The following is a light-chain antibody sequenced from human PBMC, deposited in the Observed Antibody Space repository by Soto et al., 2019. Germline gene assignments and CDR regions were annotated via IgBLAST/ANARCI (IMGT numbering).Light chain of an antibody. CDR1: QSVSSSY. Sequence: EIVLTQSPGPLSLSPGEGATLSCRASQSVSSSYLAWYQQKPGQAPRLLIYDASSRASGIPARFSGSGSGTDFTLTISSLEPEDFAVYHCQQRSNWPSITFGQGTLLEIK. CDR3: QQRSNWPSIT. J-gene: IGKJ5*01. V-gene: IGKV3D-20*02. CDR2: DAS.